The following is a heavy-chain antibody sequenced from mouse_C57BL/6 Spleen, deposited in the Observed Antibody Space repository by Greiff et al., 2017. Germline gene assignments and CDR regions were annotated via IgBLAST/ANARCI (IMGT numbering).Heavy chain of an antibody. D-gene: IGHD1-1*01. CDR1: GFNIKDYY. J-gene: IGHJ3*01. CDR2: IDPEDGDT. V-gene: IGHV14-1*01. Sequence: EVQVVESGAELVRPGASVKLSCTASGFNIKDYYMHWVKQRPEQGLEWIGRIDPEDGDTEYAPKFQGKATMTADTSSNTAYLQLSSLTSEDTAVYYCTTYTIKFITTGGAYWGQGTLVTVSA. CDR3: TTYTIKFITTGGAY.